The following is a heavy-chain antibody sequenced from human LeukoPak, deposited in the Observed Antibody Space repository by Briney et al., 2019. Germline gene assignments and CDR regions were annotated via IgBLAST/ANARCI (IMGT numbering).Heavy chain of an antibody. Sequence: ASVKVSCKASGYTFTSYYMHWVRQAPGQGLEWMGIINPSGGSTSYAQRFQGRVTMTRDTSTSTVYMELSSLRSEDTAVYYCASVSGYSYGSGDFDYWGQGTLVTVSS. D-gene: IGHD5-18*01. V-gene: IGHV1-46*01. CDR3: ASVSGYSYGSGDFDY. J-gene: IGHJ4*02. CDR2: INPSGGST. CDR1: GYTFTSYY.